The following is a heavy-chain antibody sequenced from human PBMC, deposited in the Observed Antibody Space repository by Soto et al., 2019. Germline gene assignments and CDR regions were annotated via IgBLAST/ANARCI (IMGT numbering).Heavy chain of an antibody. CDR1: GYSFTSYW. CDR3: ARRYYYDSSGYYQNAFDI. V-gene: IGHV5-51*01. Sequence: GESLKISCKGSGYSFTSYWIGWVRQMPGKGLEWMGIIYPGDSDTRYSPSFQGQVTISADKSISTAYLQWSSLKASDTAMYYCARRYYYDSSGYYQNAFDIWGQGTMVTVSS. CDR2: IYPGDSDT. J-gene: IGHJ3*02. D-gene: IGHD3-22*01.